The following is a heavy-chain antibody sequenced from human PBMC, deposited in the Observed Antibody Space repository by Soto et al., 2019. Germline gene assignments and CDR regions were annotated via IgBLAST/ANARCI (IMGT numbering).Heavy chain of an antibody. V-gene: IGHV3-21*01. CDR3: ARGAVATTFDY. D-gene: IGHD6-19*01. CDR1: GFGFNNYN. CDR2: ITSSGSAT. Sequence: GVSLRRSCAAAGFGFNNYNKNWIRQATGKGLEWVSSITSSGSATYYADSVKGRFTISRDNAKDSLYLQMNSLRTEDTAVYYCARGAVATTFDYWGLGTRVTVSS. J-gene: IGHJ4*02.